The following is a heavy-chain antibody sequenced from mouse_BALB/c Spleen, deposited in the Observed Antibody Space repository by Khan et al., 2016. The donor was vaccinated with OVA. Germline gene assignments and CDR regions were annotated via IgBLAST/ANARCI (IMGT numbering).Heavy chain of an antibody. D-gene: IGHD2-2*01. CDR2: ISSGGHYT. Sequence: EVVLVESGGGVVKPGGSLKLSCSASGFTFSSFAMSWVRQTPEKRLEWVATISSGGHYTFYPDRVKGRFTISRDSARNTLYLPMSSLRSEDTAMYSCARSLVDYYAMDYWGQGTSVTVSS. J-gene: IGHJ4*01. CDR3: ARSLVDYYAMDY. CDR1: GFTFSSFA. V-gene: IGHV5-9-1*01.